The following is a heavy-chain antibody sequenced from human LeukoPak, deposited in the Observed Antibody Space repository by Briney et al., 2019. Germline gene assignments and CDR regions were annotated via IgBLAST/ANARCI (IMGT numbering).Heavy chain of an antibody. CDR1: GGSISSFY. CDR2: IYYSGST. D-gene: IGHD2-2*01. Sequence: SESLSLTCTVSGGSISSFYRSWIRQPPGKGLEWIGYIYYSGSTNYNPSFKSGVTISVETSRNQFSLKLTSVAAADRSIFTCARNSPPHAYYIYFWGQGTLVTVSS. CDR3: ARNSPPHAYYIYF. J-gene: IGHJ4*02. V-gene: IGHV4-59*08.